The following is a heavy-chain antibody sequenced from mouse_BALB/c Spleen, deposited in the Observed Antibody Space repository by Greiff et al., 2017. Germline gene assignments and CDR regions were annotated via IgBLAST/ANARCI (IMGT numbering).Heavy chain of an antibody. CDR1: GYTFTSYW. CDR3: AIFITTVPAMDY. CDR2: INPSTGYT. D-gene: IGHD1-1*01. V-gene: IGHV1-7*01. Sequence: VQLQQSGAELAKPGASVKMSCKASGYTFTSYWMHWVKQRPGQGLEWIGYINPSTGYTEYNQKFKDKATLTADKSSSTAYMQLSSLTSEDSAVYYCAIFITTVPAMDYWGQGTSVTVSS. J-gene: IGHJ4*01.